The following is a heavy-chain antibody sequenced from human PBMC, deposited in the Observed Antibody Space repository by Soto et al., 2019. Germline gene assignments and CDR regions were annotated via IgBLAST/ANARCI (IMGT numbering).Heavy chain of an antibody. Sequence: GGSLRLSWLASGLTVKNYAMSWVRQAPGKGLEWVSTITGSGGSTYYAGSVKGRFTISRDNSKNTLYLQMNTLTGEDRAVYYCAKCKGDLGYYVIDVWGKATTVTVSS. J-gene: IGHJ6*04. D-gene: IGHD2-21*02. CDR1: GLTVKNYA. CDR2: ITGSGGST. CDR3: AKCKGDLGYYVIDV. V-gene: IGHV3-23*01.